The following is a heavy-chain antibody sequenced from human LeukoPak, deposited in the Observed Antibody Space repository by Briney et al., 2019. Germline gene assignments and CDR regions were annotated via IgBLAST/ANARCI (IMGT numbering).Heavy chain of an antibody. J-gene: IGHJ4*02. Sequence: SQTLSLTCTVSGGSISSGSYYWSWIRQPAGKGREWIGRIYTSGSTNYNPSLKSRVTISVDTSKNQFSLKLSSVTAAATAVYYCARQRRSSGWSDYWGQGTLVTVSS. CDR2: IYTSGST. V-gene: IGHV4-61*02. CDR3: ARQRRSSGWSDY. D-gene: IGHD6-19*01. CDR1: GGSISSGSYY.